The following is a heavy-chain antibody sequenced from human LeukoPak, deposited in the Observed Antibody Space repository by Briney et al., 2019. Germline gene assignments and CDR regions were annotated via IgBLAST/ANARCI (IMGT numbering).Heavy chain of an antibody. V-gene: IGHV3-21*01. CDR1: GFTFSCYT. D-gene: IGHD6-25*01. CDR2: ISSSSTYI. CDR3: ARDYSSAPYRMMDYYYMDV. J-gene: IGHJ6*03. Sequence: GGSLRLSCVASGFTFSCYTMNWVRQAPGRGLEWVSSISSSSTYIYYADSVKGRFTISRDNAKMSLYLQLSSLRAEDTAMYYCARDYSSAPYRMMDYYYMDVWGKGTTVTVSS.